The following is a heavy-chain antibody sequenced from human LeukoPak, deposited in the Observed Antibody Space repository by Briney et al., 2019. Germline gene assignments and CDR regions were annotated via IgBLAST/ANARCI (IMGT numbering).Heavy chain of an antibody. CDR1: GFTFSSYS. CDR3: ARVSTLLWQGYYYYMDV. CDR2: ISSSSSTI. D-gene: IGHD2/OR15-2a*01. V-gene: IGHV3-48*01. J-gene: IGHJ6*03. Sequence: PGGSLRLSCAASGFTFSSYSMNWVRQAPGKGLEWVSYISSSSSTIYYADSVKGRFTISRDNAKNSLYLQMNSLRAEDTAVYYCARVSTLLWQGYYYYMDVWGKGTTVTVSS.